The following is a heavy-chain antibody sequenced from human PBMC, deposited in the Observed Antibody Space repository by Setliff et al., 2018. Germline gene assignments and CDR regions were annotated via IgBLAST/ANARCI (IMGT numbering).Heavy chain of an antibody. CDR1: GGTFSDYY. D-gene: IGHD6-6*01. V-gene: IGHV4-34*01. J-gene: IGHJ4*02. CDR3: ARGRNIAARLLDS. Sequence: SETLSLTCAAYGGTFSDYYWNWTRQPPGKGMEWIGEINHSGSTNYNPSLKSRATISIDTSKDQFSPKLISMSAADTAVYFCARGRNIAARLLDSWGQGALVTVSS. CDR2: INHSGST.